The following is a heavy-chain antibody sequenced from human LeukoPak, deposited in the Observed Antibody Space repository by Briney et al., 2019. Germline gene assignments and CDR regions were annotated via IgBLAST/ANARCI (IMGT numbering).Heavy chain of an antibody. CDR1: GFTFSSYA. CDR3: AKDKEWELLGVTDY. J-gene: IGHJ4*02. D-gene: IGHD1-26*01. V-gene: IGHV3-23*01. Sequence: TGGSLRLSCAASGFTFSSYAMSWVRQAPGKGLEWVSAISGSGGSTYYADSVKGRFTISRDNSKNTLYLQMNSLRAEDTAVYYCAKDKEWELLGVTDYWGQGTLVTVSS. CDR2: ISGSGGST.